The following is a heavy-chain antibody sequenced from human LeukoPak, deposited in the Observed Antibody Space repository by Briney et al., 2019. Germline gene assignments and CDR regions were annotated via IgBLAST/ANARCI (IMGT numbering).Heavy chain of an antibody. D-gene: IGHD6-19*01. J-gene: IGHJ4*02. CDR2: INPNSGGT. CDR3: ARDPVGYSSGSVGY. CDR1: GYTFTGYY. Sequence: GASVKVSCKASGYTFTGYYMHRVRQAPGQGLEWMGWINPNSGGTNYAQKFQGRVTMTRDTSISTAYMELSRLRSDDTAVYYCARDPVGYSSGSVGYWGQGTQVTVSS. V-gene: IGHV1-2*02.